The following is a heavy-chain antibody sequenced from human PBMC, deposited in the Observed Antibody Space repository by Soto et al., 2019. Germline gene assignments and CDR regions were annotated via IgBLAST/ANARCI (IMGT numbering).Heavy chain of an antibody. D-gene: IGHD1-20*01. CDR2: ISSSSSYI. Sequence: GGSLRLSCAASGFTFSSYSMNCVRQAPGKGLEWVSSISSSSSYIYYADSVKGRFTISRDNAKNSLYLQMNSLRAEDTAVYYCARVRLTNWNGRDAFDIWGQGTMVTVSS. CDR3: ARVRLTNWNGRDAFDI. V-gene: IGHV3-21*01. J-gene: IGHJ3*02. CDR1: GFTFSSYS.